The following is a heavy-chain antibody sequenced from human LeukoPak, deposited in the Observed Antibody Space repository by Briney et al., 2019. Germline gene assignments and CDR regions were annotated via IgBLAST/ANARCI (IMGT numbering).Heavy chain of an antibody. CDR3: ASTLGY. V-gene: IGHV3-7*01. Sequence: GGSLRLSCAASGFIFGSYWMSWVRQAPGEGLEWVANMNQDGSEKYYVDSVKGRLTTSRDNAKNALYLQMNSLRAEGTAVYCCASTLGYWGQGTLVTVSS. CDR2: MNQDGSEK. J-gene: IGHJ4*02. CDR1: GFIFGSYW. D-gene: IGHD3-16*01.